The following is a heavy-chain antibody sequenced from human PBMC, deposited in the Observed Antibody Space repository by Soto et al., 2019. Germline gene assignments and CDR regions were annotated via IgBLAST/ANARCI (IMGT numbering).Heavy chain of an antibody. CDR2: IYYSGST. J-gene: IGHJ6*02. CDR3: ARFPTYKYCSSTSCYYYGMDV. D-gene: IGHD2-2*01. Sequence: QVQLQESGPGLVKPSQTLSLTCTVSGGSISSGGYYWSWIRQHPGKGLEWIGYIYYSGSTYYNPALKSRVTISVDTSKNQFSLKLSSVTAADTAVYYCARFPTYKYCSSTSCYYYGMDVWGQGTTVTVSS. V-gene: IGHV4-31*03. CDR1: GGSISSGGYY.